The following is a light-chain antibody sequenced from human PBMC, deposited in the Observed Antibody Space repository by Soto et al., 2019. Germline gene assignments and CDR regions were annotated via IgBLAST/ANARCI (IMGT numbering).Light chain of an antibody. CDR3: QQSYSTPRALT. V-gene: IGKV1-39*01. J-gene: IGKJ4*01. Sequence: DIQMTQSPSSLSASLLDRVTITCXSSQSISSYLNWYQQKPGKAPKLLIYAASSLQSGVPSRFSGSGSGTDFTLTISSLQPEDFATYYCQQSYSTPRALTFGGGTKVDIK. CDR1: QSISSY. CDR2: AAS.